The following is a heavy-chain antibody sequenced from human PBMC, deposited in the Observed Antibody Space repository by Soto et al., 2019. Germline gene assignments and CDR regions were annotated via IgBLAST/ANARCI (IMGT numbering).Heavy chain of an antibody. Sequence: AGVKVSCKASGYTFSTYAIHWVRQAPGQRREWMGWSNAGDGNIKYSQKFEGRVTITRDTSASTAYMELSSLRSEDTGVYYCARDAAVAGNINFDYWGQGTLVTVSS. CDR1: GYTFSTYA. CDR2: SNAGDGNI. V-gene: IGHV1-3*01. CDR3: ARDAAVAGNINFDY. D-gene: IGHD6-19*01. J-gene: IGHJ4*02.